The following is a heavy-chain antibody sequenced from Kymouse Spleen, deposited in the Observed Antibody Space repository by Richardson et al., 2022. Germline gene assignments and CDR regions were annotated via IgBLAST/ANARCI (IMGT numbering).Heavy chain of an antibody. D-gene: IGHD3-10*01. CDR2: IYYSGST. J-gene: IGHJ4*02. V-gene: IGHV4-39*01. CDR3: ATHYYGSGSPFDY. CDR1: GGSISSSSYY. Sequence: QLQLQESGPGLVKPSETLSLTCTVSGGSISSSSYYWGWIRQPPGKGLEWIGSIYYSGSTYYNPSLKSRVTISVDTSKNQFSLKLSSVTAADTAVYYCATHYYGSGSPFDYWGQGTLVTVSS.